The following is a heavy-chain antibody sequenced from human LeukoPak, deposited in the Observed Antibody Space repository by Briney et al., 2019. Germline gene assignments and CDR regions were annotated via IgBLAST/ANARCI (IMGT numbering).Heavy chain of an antibody. V-gene: IGHV1-58*02. CDR2: IVVGSGNT. CDR3: AAIWVYDSSGYFDY. Sequence: GASVKVSCKASGFTFTSSAMQWVRQARGQRLEWIGWIVVGSGNTNYAQKFQERVTITRDMSTSTAYMELSSLRSEDTAVYYCAAIWVYDSSGYFDYWGQGTLVTVSS. CDR1: GFTFTSSA. J-gene: IGHJ4*02. D-gene: IGHD3-22*01.